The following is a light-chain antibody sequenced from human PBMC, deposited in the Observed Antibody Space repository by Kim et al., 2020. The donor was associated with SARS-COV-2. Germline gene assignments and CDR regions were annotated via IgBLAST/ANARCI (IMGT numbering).Light chain of an antibody. CDR3: QSYDSSLSGWV. CDR2: GNS. J-gene: IGLJ3*02. CDR1: SSNIGAGYD. Sequence: GVTISCTGSSSNIGAGYDVQWYQQLPGTAPKLLIYGNSNRPSGVPDRFSGSKSGTSASLAITGLQAEDEADYYCQSYDSSLSGWVFGGGTQLTVL. V-gene: IGLV1-40*01.